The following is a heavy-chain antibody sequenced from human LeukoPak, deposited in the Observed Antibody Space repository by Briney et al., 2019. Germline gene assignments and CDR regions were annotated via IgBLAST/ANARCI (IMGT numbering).Heavy chain of an antibody. V-gene: IGHV1-18*01. D-gene: IGHD2-15*01. Sequence: GASVKVSCKASGYTFTSYGISWVRQAPGQGLEWMGWISAYNGNTNYAQKLQGRVTMTTDTSTSTAYMELRSLRSDDTAVYYCARGAGYCSGGSCYFRRPGGHYFDYWGQGTLVTVSS. CDR1: GYTFTSYG. J-gene: IGHJ4*02. CDR3: ARGAGYCSGGSCYFRRPGGHYFDY. CDR2: ISAYNGNT.